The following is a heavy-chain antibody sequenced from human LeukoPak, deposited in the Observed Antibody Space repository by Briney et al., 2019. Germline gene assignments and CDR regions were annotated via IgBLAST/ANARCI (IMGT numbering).Heavy chain of an antibody. D-gene: IGHD6-19*01. V-gene: IGHV3-43*02. CDR1: GFTFDDYA. Sequence: PGGSLRLSCAASGFTFDDYAMHWVRQAPGKGLEXXXXXTGDGGRTYYADSVKGRFTISRDNSKNSLYLQMNSLRTEDTALYYCAKEGPIAVAGYFDYWGQGTLVTVSS. CDR3: AKEGPIAVAGYFDY. CDR2: XTGDGGRT. J-gene: IGHJ4*02.